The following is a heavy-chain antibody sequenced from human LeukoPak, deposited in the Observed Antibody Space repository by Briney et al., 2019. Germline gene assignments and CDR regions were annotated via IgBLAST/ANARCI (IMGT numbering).Heavy chain of an antibody. D-gene: IGHD3-10*01. J-gene: IGHJ6*03. CDR3: ARGGSGSYYTYYYYYYYMDV. Sequence: RASVKVSCKASGFTFTSSAMQWVRQARGQRLEWIGWIVVGSGNTNYAQKFQERVTITRDMSTSTAYMELSSLRSEDTAVYYCARGGSGSYYTYYYYYYYMDVWGKGTTVTISS. CDR2: IVVGSGNT. CDR1: GFTFTSSA. V-gene: IGHV1-58*02.